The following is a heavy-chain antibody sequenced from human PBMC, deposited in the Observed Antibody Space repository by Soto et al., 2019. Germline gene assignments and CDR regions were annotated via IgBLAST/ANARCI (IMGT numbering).Heavy chain of an antibody. J-gene: IGHJ4*02. Sequence: QITLKESGPTLVKPTQTLTLTCTFSGFSLSTRGVGVGWIRQPPGKALEWLALIYWDGFKHYSPSLESRITIREDTAKNQVVLTMTNMDPVDTATYYCAHKGGGDRILDYWGQGTLVTVSS. V-gene: IGHV2-5*02. CDR1: GFSLSTRGVG. CDR3: AHKGGGDRILDY. D-gene: IGHD3-16*01. CDR2: IYWDGFK.